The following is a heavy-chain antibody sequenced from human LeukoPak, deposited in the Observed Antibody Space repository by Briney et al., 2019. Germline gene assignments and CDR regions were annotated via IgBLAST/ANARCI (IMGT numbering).Heavy chain of an antibody. J-gene: IGHJ5*02. Sequence: GASVKVSCKASGYTFTGYYMHWVRQAPGQGLEWMGWINPNSGGTNYAQKFQGRVTMTRDTSISTAYMGLSRLRSDDTAVYYCARDSETLGYCSSTSCYDSSNWFDPWGQGTLVTVSS. CDR3: ARDSETLGYCSSTSCYDSSNWFDP. CDR1: GYTFTGYY. CDR2: INPNSGGT. V-gene: IGHV1-2*02. D-gene: IGHD2-2*01.